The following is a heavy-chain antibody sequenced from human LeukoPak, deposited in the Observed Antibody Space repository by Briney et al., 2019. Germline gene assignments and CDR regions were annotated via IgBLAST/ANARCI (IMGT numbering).Heavy chain of an antibody. Sequence: ASVKVSCKASGYTFTSYDINWVRQATGQGLEWMGWMNPNSGNTGYAQKFQGRVTMTRNTSISTAYMELSRLRSEDTAVYYCARGQDIVVVPAASNYYYYYGMDVWGQGTTVTVSS. CDR1: GYTFTSYD. J-gene: IGHJ6*02. CDR3: ARGQDIVVVPAASNYYYYYGMDV. V-gene: IGHV1-8*01. D-gene: IGHD2-2*01. CDR2: MNPNSGNT.